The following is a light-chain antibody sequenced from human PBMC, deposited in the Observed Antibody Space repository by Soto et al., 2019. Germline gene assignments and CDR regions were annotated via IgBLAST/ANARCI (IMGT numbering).Light chain of an antibody. CDR3: AAWDDSLSGYV. V-gene: IGLV1-47*02. J-gene: IGLJ1*01. CDR1: SSNIGSNY. Sequence: QSVVTQSPSSSGTPGQRVTISCSGSSSNIGSNYVHWYQQVSGTAPKLLIYSNYLRPSGVPDRISGSKSGTSASLAISGLRSEDEADYYCAAWDDSLSGYVFGTGTKVTVL. CDR2: SNY.